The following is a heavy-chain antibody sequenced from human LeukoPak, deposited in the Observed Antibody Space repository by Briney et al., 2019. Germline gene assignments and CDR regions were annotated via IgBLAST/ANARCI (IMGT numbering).Heavy chain of an antibody. CDR3: ARGACSGTSCSPDY. Sequence: GGSLRLSCAASGFTFSSYSMNWVRQAPGKGLEWVSYISSSSSTIYYADSVKGRFTISRDNAKNSLYLQMNSLRAEDMAVYYCARGACSGTSCSPDYWGQGTLVTVSS. D-gene: IGHD2-2*01. J-gene: IGHJ4*02. V-gene: IGHV3-48*04. CDR1: GFTFSSYS. CDR2: ISSSSSTI.